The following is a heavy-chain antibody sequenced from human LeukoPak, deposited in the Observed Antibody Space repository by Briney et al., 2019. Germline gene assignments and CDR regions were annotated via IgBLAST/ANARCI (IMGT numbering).Heavy chain of an antibody. CDR3: ASPNPIGDLSWLDY. CDR2: IGGSGDNR. V-gene: IGHV3-23*01. J-gene: IGHJ4*02. Sequence: GGSLRLSCAASGFTFSSYAMSWVRQAPEKGLEWVSVIGGSGDNRYYADSVKGRFTISRDNSKNTLYLQMNSLRVEDTAVYYCASPNPIGDLSWLDYWGQGALVTVSS. D-gene: IGHD3-10*01. CDR1: GFTFSSYA.